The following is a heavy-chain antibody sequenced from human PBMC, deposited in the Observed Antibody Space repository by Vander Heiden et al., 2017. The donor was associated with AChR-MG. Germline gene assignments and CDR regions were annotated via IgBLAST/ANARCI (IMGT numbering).Heavy chain of an antibody. V-gene: IGHV1-69*01. CDR3: ARDLNWFDP. CDR2: IIPLFRTT. J-gene: IGHJ5*02. CDR1: GGSFSSFG. Sequence: QVQLVQSGDEVQKPGSSVKVSCQASGGSFSSFGISWVRQAPGQGLEWMGGIIPLFRTTNYTQKFQGRLTITADESTSTAYMELSSLRSEDTAVYYCARDLNWFDPWGQGTLVTVSS.